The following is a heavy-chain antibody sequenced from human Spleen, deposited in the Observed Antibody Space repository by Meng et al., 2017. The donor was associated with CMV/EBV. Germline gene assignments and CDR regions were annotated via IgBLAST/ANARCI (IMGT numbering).Heavy chain of an antibody. CDR3: ASRTAAGSIYYYYGMDV. CDR1: GFTFSSYA. CDR2: ISYDGSNK. D-gene: IGHD6-13*01. V-gene: IGHV3-30-3*01. Sequence: GESLKISCAASGFTFSSYAMHWVRQAPGKGLEWVAVISYDGSNKYYADSVKGRFTISRDNSKNTLYLQMNSLRAEDTAVYYCASRTAAGSIYYYYGMDVWGQGTTVTVSS. J-gene: IGHJ6*02.